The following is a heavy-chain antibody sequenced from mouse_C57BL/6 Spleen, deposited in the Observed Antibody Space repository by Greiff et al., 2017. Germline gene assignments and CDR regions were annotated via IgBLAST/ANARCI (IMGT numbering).Heavy chain of an antibody. CDR3: ARYERAPDYFDY. V-gene: IGHV7-3*01. J-gene: IGHJ2*01. CDR2: IRNKANGYTT. CDR1: GFTFTDYY. Sequence: EVKLVESGGGLVQPGGSLSLSCAASGFTFTDYYMSWVRQPPGKALEWLGFIRNKANGYTTEYSASVKGRFTISRDNSQSILYLQMNALRAEDSATYYGARYERAPDYFDYWGKGTTLTVSS.